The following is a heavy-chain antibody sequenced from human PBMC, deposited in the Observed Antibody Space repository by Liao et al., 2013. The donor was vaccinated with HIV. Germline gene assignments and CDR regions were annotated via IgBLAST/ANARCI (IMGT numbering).Heavy chain of an antibody. D-gene: IGHD6-19*01. Sequence: QVHLQQWGEGLLKPSETLSLTCAVYGGSFSDSYWSWIRQSPGKGRGVDWGKLMILEGANYNPSLKSRVFIGMDTSNEYSSPSKLSSVTAADTAVYYCAREQWLVPFDSWGRGTLVTVSS. CDR3: AREQWLVPFDS. V-gene: IGHV4-34*01. CDR2: LMILEGA. CDR1: GGSFSDSY. J-gene: IGHJ4*02.